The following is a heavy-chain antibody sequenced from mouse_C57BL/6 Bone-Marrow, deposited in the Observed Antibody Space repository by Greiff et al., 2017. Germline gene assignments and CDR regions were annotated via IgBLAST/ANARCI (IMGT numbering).Heavy chain of an antibody. CDR1: GFTFSDYG. D-gene: IGHD2-4*01. J-gene: IGHJ2*01. CDR2: ISSGSSTI. Sequence: EVKLMESGGGLVMPGGSLKLSCAASGFTFSDYGMRWVRQAPEQGLEWVAYISSGSSTIYYADTVKGRFTISRDNAKNTLFLQMTSLRSEDTAMYYCARSDYPYYFDYWGQGTTLTVSS. CDR3: ARSDYPYYFDY. V-gene: IGHV5-17*01.